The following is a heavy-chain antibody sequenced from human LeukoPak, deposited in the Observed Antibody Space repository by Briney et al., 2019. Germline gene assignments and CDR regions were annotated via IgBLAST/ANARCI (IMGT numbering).Heavy chain of an antibody. CDR2: INAGNGNT. D-gene: IGHD2-2*02. J-gene: IGHJ4*02. CDR3: ARATAIRYYFDY. Sequence: ASVKVSCKASGGTFSSYAISWVRQAPGQGLEWMGWINAGNGNTKYSQKFQGRVTITRDTSASTAYMELSSLRSEDTAVYYCARATAIRYYFDYWGQGTLVTVSS. V-gene: IGHV1-3*01. CDR1: GGTFSSYA.